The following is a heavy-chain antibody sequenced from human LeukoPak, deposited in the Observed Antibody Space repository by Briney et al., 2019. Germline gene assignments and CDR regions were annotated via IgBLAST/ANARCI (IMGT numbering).Heavy chain of an antibody. D-gene: IGHD3-3*01. CDR1: GFTFSSYS. V-gene: IGHV3-21*01. J-gene: IGHJ4*02. Sequence: PGGSLRLSRAASGFTFSSYSMNWVRQAPGKGLEWVSSISSSSSYIYYADSVKGRFTISRDNAKNSLYLQMNSLRAEDTAVYYCASSPYYDFWIDYWGQGTLVTVSS. CDR3: ASSPYYDFWIDY. CDR2: ISSSSSYI.